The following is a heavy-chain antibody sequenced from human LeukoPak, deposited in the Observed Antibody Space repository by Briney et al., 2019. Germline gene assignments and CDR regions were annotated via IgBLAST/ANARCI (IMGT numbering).Heavy chain of an antibody. Sequence: GGSLRLSCAASGFTFSSYAMHWVRQAPGKGLEWVAVISYDGSNKYYADSVKSRFTISRDNSKNTLYLQMNSLRAEDTAAYYCASPLRYFDWFHIDYWGQGTLVTVSS. J-gene: IGHJ4*02. V-gene: IGHV3-30-3*01. CDR3: ASPLRYFDWFHIDY. D-gene: IGHD3-9*01. CDR2: ISYDGSNK. CDR1: GFTFSSYA.